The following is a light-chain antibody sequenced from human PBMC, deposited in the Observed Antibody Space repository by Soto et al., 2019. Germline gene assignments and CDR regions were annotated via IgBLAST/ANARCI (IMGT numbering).Light chain of an antibody. V-gene: IGKV2-30*01. CDR1: RSLVYSYGVAC. CDR2: KVS. Sequence: DVVMTQSPLSMPVTXGQPASILCRPNRSLVYSYGVACFSWFQQRPGXSPRRXXYKVSNRDYGVPARFSGSGSGTDFARKISRGEADDVGVYYCMQATHWPITFGQGTRLEIK. CDR3: MQATHWPIT. J-gene: IGKJ5*01.